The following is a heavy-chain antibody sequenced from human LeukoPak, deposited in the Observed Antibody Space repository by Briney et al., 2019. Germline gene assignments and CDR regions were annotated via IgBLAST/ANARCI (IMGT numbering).Heavy chain of an antibody. CDR1: GFTFSNAW. J-gene: IGHJ4*02. V-gene: IGHV3-15*01. CDR2: IKSKTDGGTT. Sequence: GGSLRLSCAASGFTFSNAWMSWVRQAPGKGLEWVGRIKSKTDGGTTDYAATVKGRFTISRDDSKNTLYLQMNSLKTEDTAVYYCTTELYYGSGSYYNGIDYWGQGSLVTVS. D-gene: IGHD3-10*01. CDR3: TTELYYGSGSYYNGIDY.